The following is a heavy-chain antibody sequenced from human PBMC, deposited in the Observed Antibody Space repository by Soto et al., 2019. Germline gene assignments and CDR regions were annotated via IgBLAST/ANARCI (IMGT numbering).Heavy chain of an antibody. J-gene: IGHJ3*02. V-gene: IGHV3-21*01. Sequence: PGGSLRLSCAASGFTFSSYSMNWVRQAPGKGLEWVSSISSSSSYIYYADSVKGRFTISRDNAKNSLYLQMNSLRAGDTAVYYCATDPKGAFDIWGQGTMVTVSS. CDR2: ISSSSSYI. CDR1: GFTFSSYS. CDR3: ATDPKGAFDI.